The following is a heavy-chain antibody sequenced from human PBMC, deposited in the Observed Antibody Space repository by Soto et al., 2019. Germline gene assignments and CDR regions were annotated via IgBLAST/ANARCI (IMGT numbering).Heavy chain of an antibody. Sequence: SVKVSCKASGGTFSSYTISWVRQAPGQGLEWMGRIIPILGIANYAQKFQGRVTITADKSTSTAYMELSSLRSEDTAVYYCATNCGGDCNPYYYYGMDVWGQGTTVTVSS. CDR1: GGTFSSYT. V-gene: IGHV1-69*02. J-gene: IGHJ6*02. CDR3: ATNCGGDCNPYYYYGMDV. CDR2: IIPILGIA. D-gene: IGHD2-21*02.